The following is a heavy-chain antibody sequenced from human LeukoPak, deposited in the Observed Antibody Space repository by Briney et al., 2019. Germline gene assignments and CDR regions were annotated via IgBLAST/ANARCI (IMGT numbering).Heavy chain of an antibody. V-gene: IGHV3-30*04. CDR1: GFTFSSYA. CDR3: ARWADY. J-gene: IGHJ4*02. Sequence: PGGSLRLSCAASGFTFSSYAMHWVRQAPGKGLERVAVISYDGSNKYYADSVKGRFTISRDNSKNTLYLQMNSLRAEDTAVYYCARWADYWGQGTLVTVSS. CDR2: ISYDGSNK.